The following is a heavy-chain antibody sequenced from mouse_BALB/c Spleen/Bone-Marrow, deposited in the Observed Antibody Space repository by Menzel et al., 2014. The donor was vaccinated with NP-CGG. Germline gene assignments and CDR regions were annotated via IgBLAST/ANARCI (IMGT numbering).Heavy chain of an antibody. CDR3: TRSRRAMDH. V-gene: IGHV1S81*02. CDR1: GYTFTSYY. CDR2: INPSNGGT. Sequence: VQLQQSGAELVKPGASVKLSCKASGYTFTSYYMCWVKQRPGQGLEWIGEINPSNGGTNFNEKFKSKATLTVDKSSSTAYMSHSSLTSEDFAVYYCTRSRRAMDHWGQGTSVTVSS. J-gene: IGHJ4*01.